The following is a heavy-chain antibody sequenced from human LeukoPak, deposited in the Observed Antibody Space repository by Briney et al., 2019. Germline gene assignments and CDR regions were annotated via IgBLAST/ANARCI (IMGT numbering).Heavy chain of an antibody. V-gene: IGHV3-21*01. CDR1: GFTFSSYS. D-gene: IGHD3-10*01. Sequence: GGSLRLSCAASGFTFSSYSMNWVRQAPGKGLEWVSSISSSSSYIYYADSVKGRFTISRDNAKNSLYLQMNSLRAEDTAVYYCTYGSGSYYNKRDGAFDIWGQGTMVTVSS. CDR2: ISSSSSYI. CDR3: TYGSGSYYNKRDGAFDI. J-gene: IGHJ3*02.